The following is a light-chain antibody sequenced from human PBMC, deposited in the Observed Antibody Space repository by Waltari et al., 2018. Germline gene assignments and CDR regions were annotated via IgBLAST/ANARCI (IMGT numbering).Light chain of an antibody. J-gene: IGKJ4*01. Sequence: IVLTQSPDTLSLSPGERATLSCRASQAIGHNFLVWYQQKPGQAPRLLIHGASRRATGVPDRFSVSGSGTDFALTISRLEVEDFAVYDCEQYDGSVLTFGGGTKLEIK. CDR2: GAS. V-gene: IGKV3-20*01. CDR1: QAIGHNF. CDR3: EQYDGSVLT.